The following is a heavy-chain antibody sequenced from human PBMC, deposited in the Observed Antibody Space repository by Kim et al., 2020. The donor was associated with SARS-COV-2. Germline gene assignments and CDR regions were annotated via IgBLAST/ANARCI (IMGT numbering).Heavy chain of an antibody. CDR1: GGSISSGGYS. J-gene: IGHJ5*02. V-gene: IGHV4-30-2*01. CDR2: IYHSGST. Sequence: SETLSLTCAVSGGSISSGGYSWSWIRQPPGKGLEWIGYIYHSGSTYYNPSLKSRVTISVDRSKNQFSLKLSSVTAADTAVYYCARATPFHYGSGFLGGWFDPWGQGTLVTVSS. CDR3: ARATPFHYGSGFLGGWFDP. D-gene: IGHD3-10*01.